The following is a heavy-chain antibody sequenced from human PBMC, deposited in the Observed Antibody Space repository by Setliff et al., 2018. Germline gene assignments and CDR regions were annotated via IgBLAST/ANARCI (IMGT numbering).Heavy chain of an antibody. CDR2: IDCDDDK. J-gene: IGHJ4*02. CDR1: GFSLSTSGMC. V-gene: IGHV2-70*11. D-gene: IGHD2-2*02. Sequence: SGPTLVNPTQTLTLTCTFSGFSLSTSGMCVSWIRQPPGKALEWLARIDCDDDKYYSTSLKTRLTISKDTSKNQLVLTMTNMVPVDTATYYCARILEYCSSTSCYNLDYWGQGTLVTVSS. CDR3: ARILEYCSSTSCYNLDY.